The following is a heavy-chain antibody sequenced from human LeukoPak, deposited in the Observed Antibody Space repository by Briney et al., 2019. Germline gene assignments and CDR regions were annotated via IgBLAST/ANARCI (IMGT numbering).Heavy chain of an antibody. CDR3: AKGGLLWFGELPLDY. V-gene: IGHV3-23*01. CDR1: GFTFSGYA. D-gene: IGHD3-10*01. CDR2: ISGSGGST. Sequence: GGSLRLSCAASGFTFSGYAMSWVRQAPGKGLEWVSAISGSGGSTYYADSVKGRFTISRDNSKNTLYLQMNSLRAEDTAVYYCAKGGLLWFGELPLDYWGQGTLVTVSS. J-gene: IGHJ4*02.